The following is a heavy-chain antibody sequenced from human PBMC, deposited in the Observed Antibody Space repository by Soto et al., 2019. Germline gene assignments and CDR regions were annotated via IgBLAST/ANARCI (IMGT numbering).Heavy chain of an antibody. CDR1: GFTFSSYA. V-gene: IGHV3-30-3*01. CDR2: ISYDGSNK. D-gene: IGHD2-21*02. CDR3: ARDAPCGGDCYGVFDY. Sequence: GGSLRLSCAASGFTFSSYAMHWVRQAPGKGLEWVAVISYDGSNKYYADSVKGRFTISRDNSKNTLYLQMNSLRAEDTAVYYCARDAPCGGDCYGVFDYWGQGTLVTVSS. J-gene: IGHJ4*02.